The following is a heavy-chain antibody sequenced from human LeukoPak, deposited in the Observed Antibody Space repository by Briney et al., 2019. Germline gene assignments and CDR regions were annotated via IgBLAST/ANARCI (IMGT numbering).Heavy chain of an antibody. V-gene: IGHV4-59*01. D-gene: IGHD3-10*01. CDR1: GGSISSYY. Sequence: PSETLSLTCTVSGGSISSYYWSWIRQPPGKGLEWIGYIYYSGSTNYNPSLKSRVTISVDTSKNQFSLKLSSVTAADTAVYYCARGGALGGYYYGSGSYYTPQNWFDPWGQGTLVTVSS. CDR2: IYYSGST. CDR3: ARGGALGGYYYGSGSYYTPQNWFDP. J-gene: IGHJ5*02.